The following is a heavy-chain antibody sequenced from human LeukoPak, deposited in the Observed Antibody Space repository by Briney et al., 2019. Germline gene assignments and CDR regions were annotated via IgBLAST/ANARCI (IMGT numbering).Heavy chain of an antibody. J-gene: IGHJ5*02. Sequence: PGGSLRLSCAASGITISSNHMTWVRQAPGKGLEWGSVIYDGGSTSYAGSVKGRFLISRDNSKNTLYLQMNSLRGEDTAVYYCARFYGVPGGWFVPWGQGTVVSVSS. CDR1: GITISSNH. V-gene: IGHV3-66*01. D-gene: IGHD4-17*01. CDR3: ARFYGVPGGWFVP. CDR2: IYDGGST.